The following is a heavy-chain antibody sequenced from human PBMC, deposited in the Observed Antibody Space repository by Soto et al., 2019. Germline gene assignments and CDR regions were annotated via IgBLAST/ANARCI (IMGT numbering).Heavy chain of an antibody. J-gene: IGHJ4*02. CDR3: ARSGSPAGY. V-gene: IGHV1-18*01. CDR2: ISAYNGNT. Sequence: QVQLVQSGAEVKKPGASVKVSCKASGYTFTSYAISWVRQAPGQGLEWMGWISAYNGNTNYAQKLQGRVTMTTDTPTASAYMERRRLRSEDTAVYYFARSGSPAGYWGQGTLVNVSS. CDR1: GYTFTSYA. D-gene: IGHD3-10*01.